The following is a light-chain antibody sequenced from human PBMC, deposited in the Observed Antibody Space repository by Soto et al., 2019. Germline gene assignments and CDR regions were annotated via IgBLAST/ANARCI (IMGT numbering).Light chain of an antibody. V-gene: IGLV2-8*01. CDR2: EVS. CDR3: TSYAGSNIPVV. J-gene: IGLJ2*01. Sequence: QSVLTQPPSASGSPGQSVTISCTGTSSDVGGYNFVSWYQQHPGKAPKLMIYEVSERPSGVPDRFSGSKSGNTASLTVSGLQADDEADYYCTSYAGSNIPVVFGRGTKLTVL. CDR1: SSDVGGYNF.